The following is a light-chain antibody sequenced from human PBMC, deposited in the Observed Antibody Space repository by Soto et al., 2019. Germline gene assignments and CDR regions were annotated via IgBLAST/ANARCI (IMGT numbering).Light chain of an antibody. CDR2: AAS. CDR1: QSISND. J-gene: IGKJ2*01. Sequence: DIQMTQSPSSLSASVGDTVTITCRASQSISNDLYWYQQKPGKAPKLLIYAASTLQGGVPSRFSGSGSGTDFPLTISSLQPEDFATYYCQQSYSTPPYTFGQVTRLEIK. V-gene: IGKV1-39*01. CDR3: QQSYSTPPYT.